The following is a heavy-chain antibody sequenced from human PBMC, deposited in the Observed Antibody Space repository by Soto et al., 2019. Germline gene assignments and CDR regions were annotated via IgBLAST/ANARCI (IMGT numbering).Heavy chain of an antibody. Sequence: GGSLILSCAASGFSFSSYAMSWVRQAPGKGLEWVSAISGSGGSTYYADSVKGRFTISRDNSKNTLYLQMNSLRAEDTAVYYCAKYIRWDYVWGRFDPWGQGTQATVSS. D-gene: IGHD3-16*01. J-gene: IGHJ5*02. CDR2: ISGSGGST. CDR3: AKYIRWDYVWGRFDP. V-gene: IGHV3-23*01. CDR1: GFSFSSYA.